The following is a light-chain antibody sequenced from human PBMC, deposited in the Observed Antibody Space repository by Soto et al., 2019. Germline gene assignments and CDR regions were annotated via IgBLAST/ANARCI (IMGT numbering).Light chain of an antibody. J-gene: IGKJ1*01. Sequence: EIVMTQSPASLSVSPGETATLSCRASQRVGINLAWYQQKPGQAPRLLIYGASNRATGIPDRFGGSGSGADFTLTISRLEPEDFAVYYCQQYGSSPRTFGQGTKVDIK. CDR3: QQYGSSPRT. CDR2: GAS. CDR1: QRVGIN. V-gene: IGKV3-20*01.